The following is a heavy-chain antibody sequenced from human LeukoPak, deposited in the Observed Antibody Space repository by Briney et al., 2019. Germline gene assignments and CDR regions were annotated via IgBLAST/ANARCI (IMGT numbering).Heavy chain of an antibody. J-gene: IGHJ4*02. CDR1: GFTFNSYW. V-gene: IGHV3-74*01. D-gene: IGHD6-19*01. Sequence: GGSLRLSCAASGFTFNSYWMHWVRQAPGKGLAWVSDINDDGSSTNYADTVKGRLTISRDKAKNTLYLQMNSLRAEDTAVYYCARGASRAWYAFDYWGQGTLVTGSS. CDR3: ARGASRAWYAFDY. CDR2: INDDGSST.